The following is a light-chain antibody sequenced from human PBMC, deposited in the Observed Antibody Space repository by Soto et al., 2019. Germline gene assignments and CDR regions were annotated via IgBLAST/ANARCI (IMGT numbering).Light chain of an antibody. CDR3: QHYNSYSEA. V-gene: IGKV1-5*03. CDR1: QTISSW. CDR2: KAS. Sequence: DIQMPQAPSSLSASVGDRVTLTCRASQTISSWLAWYQQKPGQAPKLLIYKASTLKSGVPSRFSGSGSGTEFTLTISSLQPDDFATYYCQHYNSYSEAFGQGTKVDIK. J-gene: IGKJ1*01.